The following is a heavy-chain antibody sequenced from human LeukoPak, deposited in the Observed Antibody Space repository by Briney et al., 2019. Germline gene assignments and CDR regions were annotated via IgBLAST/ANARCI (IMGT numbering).Heavy chain of an antibody. CDR3: ARQYYGYSGGGLDY. CDR1: GGSFSGYY. CDR2: INHSGST. V-gene: IGHV4-34*01. Sequence: SETLSLTCAVYGGSFSGYYWNWIRQPPGKGLEWIGEINHSGSTSYNPSLKSRVTISVDTSKNQFSLKLNSVTAADTALYYCARQYYGYSGGGLDYWGQGILVTVSS. J-gene: IGHJ4*02. D-gene: IGHD3-16*01.